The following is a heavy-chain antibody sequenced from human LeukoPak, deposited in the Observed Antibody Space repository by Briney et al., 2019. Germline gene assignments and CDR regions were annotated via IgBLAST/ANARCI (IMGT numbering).Heavy chain of an antibody. CDR3: ARGRYYYDSSGYSSSPHDAFDI. Sequence: SETLSLTCAVYGGSFSGYYWSWIRQPPGKGLEWIGEINHSGSTNYNPSLKSRVTILVDTSKNQFSLKLSSVTAADTAVYYCARGRYYYDSSGYSSSPHDAFDIWGQGTMVTVSS. J-gene: IGHJ3*02. CDR1: GGSFSGYY. CDR2: INHSGST. V-gene: IGHV4-34*01. D-gene: IGHD3-22*01.